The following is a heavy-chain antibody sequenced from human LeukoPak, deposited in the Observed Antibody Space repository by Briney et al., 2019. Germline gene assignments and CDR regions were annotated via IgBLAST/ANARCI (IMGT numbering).Heavy chain of an antibody. CDR3: VKLPVGATVDY. J-gene: IGHJ4*02. CDR2: ISGSGGST. Sequence: GGSLRLSCAASGFTFSSYAMSWVRQAPGKGLEWVSAISGSGGSTYYADSVKGRFTISRDNSKNTLCLQMNSLRAEDTAVYYCVKLPVGATVDYWGQGTLVTVSS. CDR1: GFTFSSYA. D-gene: IGHD1-26*01. V-gene: IGHV3-23*01.